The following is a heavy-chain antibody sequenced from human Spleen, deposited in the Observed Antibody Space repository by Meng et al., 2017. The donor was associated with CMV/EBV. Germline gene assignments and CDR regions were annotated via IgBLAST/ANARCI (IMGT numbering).Heavy chain of an antibody. CDR1: GYKFTTYH. CDR2: VSAYNGNT. V-gene: IGHV1-18*04. CDR3: ARETDCSSTSCYEQYYYYGMDV. J-gene: IGHJ6*02. D-gene: IGHD2-2*01. Sequence: ASVKVSCKASGYKFTTYHLSWVRQAPGQGLEWMGWVSAYNGNTNYAQNLQGRVTMTTDTSTRTAYMELGSLRPDDTAVYYCARETDCSSTSCYEQYYYYGMDVWGQGTTVTVSS.